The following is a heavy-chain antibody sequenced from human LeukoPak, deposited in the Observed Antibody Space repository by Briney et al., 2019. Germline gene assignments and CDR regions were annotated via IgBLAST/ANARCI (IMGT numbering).Heavy chain of an antibody. J-gene: IGHJ6*02. CDR2: ISSSGGTI. Sequence: GGSLRLSCAASGFTFSSYEMNWVRQAPGKGLEWVSYISSSGGTIYYADSVKGRFAISRDNAKNSLYLQMNSLRAEDTAVYYCARDLMTTVVYYYYGMDVWGQGTTVTVSS. D-gene: IGHD4-23*01. V-gene: IGHV3-48*03. CDR3: ARDLMTTVVYYYYGMDV. CDR1: GFTFSSYE.